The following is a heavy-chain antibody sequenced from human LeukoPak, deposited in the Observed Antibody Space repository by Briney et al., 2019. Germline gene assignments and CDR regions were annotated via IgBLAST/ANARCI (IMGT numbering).Heavy chain of an antibody. CDR2: IDPRDSSS. J-gene: IGHJ4*02. V-gene: IGHV5-10-1*01. D-gene: IGHD3-10*01. CDR1: GYSFTTYR. Sequence: GQSLQISCKGSGYSFTTYRISWVRQMPGKGLEWMGTIDPRDSSSNYSPSFQGHVTISADKSISTASLQWSSLKASDTAMYYCARHGGGFDYWGQGTLVTVSS. CDR3: ARHGGGFDY.